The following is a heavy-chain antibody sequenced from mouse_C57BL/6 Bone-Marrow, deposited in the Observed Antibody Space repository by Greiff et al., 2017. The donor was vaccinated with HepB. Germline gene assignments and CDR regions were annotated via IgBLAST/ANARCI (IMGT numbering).Heavy chain of an antibody. CDR3: TRLLLRSYFDY. D-gene: IGHD1-1*01. Sequence: EVMLVESGGGLVQPGGSMKLSCAASGFTFSDAWMDWVRQSPEKGLEWVAEIRNKANNHATYYAESVKGRFTISRDDSKSSVYLQMNSLRAEDTGIYYCTRLLLRSYFDYWGQGTTLTVSS. J-gene: IGHJ2*01. CDR2: IRNKANNHAT. CDR1: GFTFSDAW. V-gene: IGHV6-6*01.